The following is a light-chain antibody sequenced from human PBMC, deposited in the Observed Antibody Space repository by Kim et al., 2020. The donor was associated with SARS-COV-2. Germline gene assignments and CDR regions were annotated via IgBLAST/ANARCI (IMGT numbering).Light chain of an antibody. V-gene: IGLV8-61*01. CDR2: STN. J-gene: IGLJ3*02. CDR3: VLYMGSGIKV. Sequence: QTVVTQEPSFSVSPGGTVTLTCGLSSGSVSTSYYPSCYQQTPGQAPRTLIYSTNIRSSGVPDRFSGSILGNKAALTITGAQADDESDYYCVLYMGSGIKVFGGGTQLTVL. CDR1: SGSVSTSYY.